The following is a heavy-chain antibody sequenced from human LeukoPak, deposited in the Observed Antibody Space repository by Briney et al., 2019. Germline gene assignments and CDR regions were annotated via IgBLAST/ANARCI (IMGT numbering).Heavy chain of an antibody. CDR2: IRYDGSNK. CDR1: GFTFSSYS. V-gene: IGHV3-30*02. D-gene: IGHD3-10*01. CDR3: AKVDVYGSGNDAFDI. J-gene: IGHJ3*02. Sequence: AGGSLRLSCAASGFTFSSYSMSWVRQAPGKGLEWVAFIRYDGSNKYYADSVKGRFTISRDNSKNTLYLQMNSLRAEDTAVYYCAKVDVYGSGNDAFDIWGQGTMVTASS.